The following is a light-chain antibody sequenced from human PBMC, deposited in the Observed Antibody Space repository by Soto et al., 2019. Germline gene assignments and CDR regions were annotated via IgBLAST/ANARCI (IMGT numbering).Light chain of an antibody. V-gene: IGLV2-14*01. Sequence: QSALTQPASVSGSPGQSITISCTGTSSDVGGYNYVSWYQQHPGKAPKLTIYDVSNRPSGVSNRFSGYKSGNTASLTISGLQAEDEADYYCSSYTSSSTVLFGGGTKLTVL. CDR1: SSDVGGYNY. J-gene: IGLJ2*01. CDR2: DVS. CDR3: SSYTSSSTVL.